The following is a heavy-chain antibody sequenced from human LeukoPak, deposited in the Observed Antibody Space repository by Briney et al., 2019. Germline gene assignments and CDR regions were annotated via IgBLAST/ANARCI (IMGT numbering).Heavy chain of an antibody. CDR3: AKGTSRAVAGTVHAFDI. CDR2: ISWNSGSI. D-gene: IGHD6-19*01. J-gene: IGHJ3*02. Sequence: LSLTCTVSGYSISSGYYWGWIRQPPGKGLEWVSGISWNSGSIGYADSVKGRFTISRDNAKNSLYLQMNSLRAEDTALYYCAKGTSRAVAGTVHAFDIWGQGTMVTVSS. CDR1: GYSISSGYY. V-gene: IGHV3-9*01.